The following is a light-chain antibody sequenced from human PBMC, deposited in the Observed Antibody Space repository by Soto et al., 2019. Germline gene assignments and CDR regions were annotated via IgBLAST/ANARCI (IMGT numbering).Light chain of an antibody. CDR2: EVT. CDR1: SSDVGAYKF. CDR3: SSYTLTTTLA. V-gene: IGLV2-14*01. J-gene: IGLJ3*02. Sequence: QSVLTQPASVSGSPGQSITISCTGTSSDVGAYKFVSWYQQHPGKAPKLMIYEVTERPSGVSDRFSGSKSGNTASLTICGLQAEDEADYYCSSYTLTTTLAFGGGTKVTV.